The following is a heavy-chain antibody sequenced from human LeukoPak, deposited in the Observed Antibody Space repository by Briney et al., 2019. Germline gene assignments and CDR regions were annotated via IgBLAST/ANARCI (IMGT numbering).Heavy chain of an antibody. CDR1: EYTFTDYY. D-gene: IGHD2-2*01. J-gene: IGHJ4*02. CDR2: INPVSGGT. Sequence: ASVKVSCKASEYTFTDYYLHWVRQAPGQGVEWMGWINPVSGGTTYIHQFQGRVPMTRTTSISTAYMELSRLRSYDTAVYYCARANFLSCSSTSCLFDYWGQGTLVTVSS. CDR3: ARANFLSCSSTSCLFDY. V-gene: IGHV1-2*07.